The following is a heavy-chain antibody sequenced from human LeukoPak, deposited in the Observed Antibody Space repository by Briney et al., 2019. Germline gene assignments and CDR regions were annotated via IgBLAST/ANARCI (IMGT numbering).Heavy chain of an antibody. CDR1: GFTFSSYA. D-gene: IGHD1-26*01. CDR2: ISGSGGST. V-gene: IGHV3-23*01. J-gene: IGHJ4*02. Sequence: GGSLRLSCAASGFTFSSYAMSWVRQAPGKGLEWVSAISGSGGSTYYADSVKGRFTISRDNAKNSLYLQMNSLRAEDTAVYYCARGGELLCDYWGQGTLVTVSS. CDR3: ARGGELLCDY.